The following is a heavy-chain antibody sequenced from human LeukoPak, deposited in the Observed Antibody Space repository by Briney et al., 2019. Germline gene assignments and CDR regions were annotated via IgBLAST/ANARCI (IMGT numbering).Heavy chain of an antibody. Sequence: GGSLRLSCAASGFTLSNYDMHWVRQATGKGLEWVSGIDTAGDTYYPGSVKGRFTISRENAKNSLYLQVNSLRAEDTAVYHCTRDGTVVRGLPRRARTFYGMDVWGQGTTVTVSS. CDR1: GFTLSNYD. V-gene: IGHV3-13*01. D-gene: IGHD3-10*01. CDR2: IDTAGDT. J-gene: IGHJ6*02. CDR3: TRDGTVVRGLPRRARTFYGMDV.